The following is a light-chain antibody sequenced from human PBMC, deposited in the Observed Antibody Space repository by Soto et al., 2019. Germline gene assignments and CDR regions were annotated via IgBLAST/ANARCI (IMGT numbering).Light chain of an antibody. J-gene: IGKJ3*01. V-gene: IGKV1-27*01. CDR1: HAINDY. CDR2: AAS. CDR3: QGYINPPFS. Sequence: DIQMTQSPSSLSASVGDRVNITCRASHAINDYLAWYQQRPGKPPKLLIFAASSLESGVPSRFSRSGSGADFTLPISTLQPEDVATYYRQGYINPPFSFSPGTKVDIK.